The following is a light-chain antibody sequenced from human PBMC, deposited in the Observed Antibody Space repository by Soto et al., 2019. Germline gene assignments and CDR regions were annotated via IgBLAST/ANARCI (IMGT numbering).Light chain of an antibody. Sequence: DSQTTQSPSSLSACVGETVPISLRASQSISSYLYWYQQKPGKAPKLLIYAASRLKRGVPSRFSGSGSETDFTLTISSLQPEDFATYYCQQSYSTPWTVGQGTKVDIK. CDR3: QQSYSTPWT. V-gene: IGKV1-39*01. CDR1: QSISSY. J-gene: IGKJ1*01. CDR2: AAS.